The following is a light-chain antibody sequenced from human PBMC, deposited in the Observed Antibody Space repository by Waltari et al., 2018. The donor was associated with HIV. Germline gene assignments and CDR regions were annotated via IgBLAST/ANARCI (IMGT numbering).Light chain of an antibody. V-gene: IGKV4-1*01. CDR2: WAS. J-gene: IGKJ2*01. CDR1: QSVLYSSNNKNY. Sequence: DIVMTQAPDSLAVSLCARATITCKASQSVLYSSNNKNYLAWYQQKPGQPPKLLIYWASTRESGVPDRFSGSGSGTDFTLTISSLQAEDVAVYYCQQYYSTPYTFGQGTKLEIK. CDR3: QQYYSTPYT.